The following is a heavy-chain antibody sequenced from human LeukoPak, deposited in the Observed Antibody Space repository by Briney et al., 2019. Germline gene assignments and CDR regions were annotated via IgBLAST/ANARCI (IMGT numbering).Heavy chain of an antibody. CDR1: GGSFSGYY. CDR2: INHSGST. V-gene: IGHV4-34*01. Sequence: SETLSLTCAVYGGSFSGYYWSWIRQPPGKGLEWIGEINHSGSTNYNPSLKSRVTISVDTSKNQFSLKLSSVTAADTAVYYCASGIVLMVYERWGQGTLVTVSS. D-gene: IGHD2-8*01. CDR3: ASGIVLMVYER. J-gene: IGHJ4*02.